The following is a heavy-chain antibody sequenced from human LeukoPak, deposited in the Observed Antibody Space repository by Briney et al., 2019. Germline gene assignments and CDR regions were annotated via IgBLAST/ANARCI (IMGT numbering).Heavy chain of an antibody. CDR1: GFTFSSYS. D-gene: IGHD4-17*01. CDR2: ISSSSSYI. V-gene: IGHV3-21*01. Sequence: GGSLRLSCAASGFTFSSYSMTWVRQAPGKGLEWVSSISSSSSYIYYADSVKGRFTISRDNAKNSLYLQMNSLRAEDTAVYYCARDPPRNYGLFDYWGQGTLVTVSS. J-gene: IGHJ4*02. CDR3: ARDPPRNYGLFDY.